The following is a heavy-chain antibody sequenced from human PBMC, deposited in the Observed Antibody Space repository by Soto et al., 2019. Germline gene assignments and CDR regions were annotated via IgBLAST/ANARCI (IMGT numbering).Heavy chain of an antibody. Sequence: SETLSLTCTVSGGSISSYYWSWIRQPPGKGLEWIAYIYYRGSTNYNPSLKRRVTISVDTSKNQFSLKLNSMTAADTAVYYCARHNYGSGSTYFDYWGQGTLVTVSS. CDR3: ARHNYGSGSTYFDY. CDR1: GGSISSYY. CDR2: IYYRGST. V-gene: IGHV4-59*08. D-gene: IGHD3-10*01. J-gene: IGHJ4*02.